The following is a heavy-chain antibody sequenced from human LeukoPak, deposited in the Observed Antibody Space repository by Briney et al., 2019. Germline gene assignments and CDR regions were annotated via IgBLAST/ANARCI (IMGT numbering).Heavy chain of an antibody. D-gene: IGHD1-26*01. V-gene: IGHV1-24*01. CDR2: FDPEDGET. J-gene: IGHJ5*02. Sequence: ASVKVSCKVSGYTLTELSMHWVRQAPGKGLEWVGGFDPEDGETIYAQKFQGRVTMTRDMSTSTDYMELSSLRSEDTAIYYCARDNSVGDNAWWFDPWGQGTLVTVSS. CDR1: GYTLTELS. CDR3: ARDNSVGDNAWWFDP.